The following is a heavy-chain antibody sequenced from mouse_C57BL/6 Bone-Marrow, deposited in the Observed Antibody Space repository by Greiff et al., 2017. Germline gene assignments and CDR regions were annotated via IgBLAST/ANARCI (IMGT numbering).Heavy chain of an antibody. Sequence: VQGVESGPGLVAPSQSLSITCTVSGFSLTSYAISWVRQPPGKGLEWLGVIWTGGGTNYNSALKSRLSISKDNSKSQVFLKMNSLQTDDTARYYCARNWIYYGVAMDYWGQGTSVTVSS. CDR1: GFSLTSYA. CDR2: IWTGGGT. V-gene: IGHV2-9-1*01. CDR3: ARNWIYYGVAMDY. D-gene: IGHD2-13*01. J-gene: IGHJ4*01.